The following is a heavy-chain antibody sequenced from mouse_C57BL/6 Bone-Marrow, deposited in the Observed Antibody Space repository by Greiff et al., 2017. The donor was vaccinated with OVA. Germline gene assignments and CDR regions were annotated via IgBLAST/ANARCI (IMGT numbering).Heavy chain of an antibody. J-gene: IGHJ4*01. CDR1: GYSITSGYY. V-gene: IGHV3-6*01. Sequence: EVKLVESGPGLVKPSQSLSLTCSVTGYSITSGYYWNWIRQFPGNKLEWLGYISYDGSNNYNPSLKNRISITRDTSKNQFFLKLNSVTTEDTATYYCARDSHYYGSSYWAMDYWGQGTSVTVSS. CDR3: ARDSHYYGSSYWAMDY. CDR2: ISYDGSN. D-gene: IGHD1-1*01.